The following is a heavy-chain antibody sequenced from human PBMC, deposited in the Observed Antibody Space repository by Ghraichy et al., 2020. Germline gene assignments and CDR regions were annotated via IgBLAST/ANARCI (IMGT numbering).Heavy chain of an antibody. CDR2: ISYDGSNK. V-gene: IGHV3-30*18. D-gene: IGHD5-18*01. CDR1: GFTFSSYG. Sequence: GESLNISCAASGFTFSSYGMHWVRQAPGKGLEWVAVISYDGSNKYYADSVKGRFTISRDNSKNTLYLQMNSLRAEDTAVYYCAKGWIQLWLRYYYMDVWGKGTTVTVSS. J-gene: IGHJ6*03. CDR3: AKGWIQLWLRYYYMDV.